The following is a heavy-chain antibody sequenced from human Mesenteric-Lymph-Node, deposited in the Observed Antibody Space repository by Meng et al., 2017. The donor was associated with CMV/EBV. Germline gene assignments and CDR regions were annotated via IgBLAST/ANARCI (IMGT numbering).Heavy chain of an antibody. CDR3: ARAVGYYDFWSGYSYYYYGMDV. D-gene: IGHD3-3*01. V-gene: IGHV3-21*01. CDR2: IGTSGGLV. CDR1: GFTFSSYS. J-gene: IGHJ6*02. Sequence: GGSLRLSCEASGFTFSSYSLNWVRQAPGKGLEWVSSIGTSGGLVYYEDSLKGRFTISRDNAKNSLYLQMDNLRAEDTAVYYCARAVGYYDFWSGYSYYYYGMDVWGQGTTVTVSS.